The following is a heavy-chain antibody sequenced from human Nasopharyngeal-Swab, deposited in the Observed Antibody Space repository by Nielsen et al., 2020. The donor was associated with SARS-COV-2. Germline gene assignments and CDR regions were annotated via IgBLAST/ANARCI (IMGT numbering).Heavy chain of an antibody. CDR2: FSYRGTP. Sequence: SETLSLTCTVSGESISSNSYYWGWIRQSPGKGLEWIGRFSYRGTPYFPPSLQRRVPISVDPSKTPFSVKLSSVPAADTAVYYCASYYYDSSDYSYWFDPWGQGTLVTVSS. CDR3: ASYYYDSSDYSYWFDP. V-gene: IGHV4-39*01. CDR1: GESISSNSYY. D-gene: IGHD3-22*01. J-gene: IGHJ5*02.